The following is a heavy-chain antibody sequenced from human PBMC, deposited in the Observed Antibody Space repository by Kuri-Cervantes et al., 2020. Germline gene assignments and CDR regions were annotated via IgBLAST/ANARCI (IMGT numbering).Heavy chain of an antibody. CDR3: AKCGLGMGWYFDL. CDR1: GFIFSDYA. CDR2: ISHDGGNE. V-gene: IGHV3-30*18. Sequence: GESLKISCAVSGFIFSDYAMHWVRQAPGKGPEWVAAISHDGGNEYYTDSVKGRFTISRDNSKNTLYLQMNSLRAEDTAVYYCAKCGLGMGWYFDLWGRGTLVTVSS. J-gene: IGHJ2*01. D-gene: IGHD7-27*01.